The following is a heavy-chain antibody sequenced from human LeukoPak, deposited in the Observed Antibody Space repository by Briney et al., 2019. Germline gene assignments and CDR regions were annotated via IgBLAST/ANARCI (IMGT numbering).Heavy chain of an antibody. V-gene: IGHV4-59*01. CDR1: GGSISSYY. CDR3: ARVAREPYYYYYYMDV. D-gene: IGHD1-26*01. J-gene: IGHJ6*03. CDR2: IYYSGST. Sequence: SETLSLTCTVSGGSISSYYWSWIRQPPGKGLEWIGYIYYSGSTNYNPSLQSRFTISVDTSKNQFSLKLSSVPAADTAVYYCARVAREPYYYYYYMDVWGKGTTVTVSS.